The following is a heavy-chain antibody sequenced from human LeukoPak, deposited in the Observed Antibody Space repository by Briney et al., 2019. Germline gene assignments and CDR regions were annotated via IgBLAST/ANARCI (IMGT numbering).Heavy chain of an antibody. D-gene: IGHD1-26*01. CDR3: AKDSGSYSVDY. CDR1: GFTFSSYG. V-gene: IGHV3-30*02. Sequence: GGSLRLSCAASGFTFSSYGMHWVRQAPGKGLEWVAFIRYDGCNKYYADSVKGRFTNSRDNSKNTLYLQMNSLRAEDTAVYYCAKDSGSYSVDYWGQGTLVTVSS. CDR2: IRYDGCNK. J-gene: IGHJ4*02.